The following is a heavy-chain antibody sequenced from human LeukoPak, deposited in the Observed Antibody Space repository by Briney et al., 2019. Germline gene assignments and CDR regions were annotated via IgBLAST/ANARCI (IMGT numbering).Heavy chain of an antibody. D-gene: IGHD3-22*01. Sequence: SETLSLTCSVSGGSFSSYFWSWIRQPPGKRLEWIGYIYNSGSTNYNPSLKSRVTISADASKNQFSLKLSSVTAADTAVYHCARGTYYDSSGYYYESGAFDIWGQGTMVTVSS. CDR2: IYNSGST. J-gene: IGHJ3*02. CDR3: ARGTYYDSSGYYYESGAFDI. CDR1: GGSFSSYF. V-gene: IGHV4-59*01.